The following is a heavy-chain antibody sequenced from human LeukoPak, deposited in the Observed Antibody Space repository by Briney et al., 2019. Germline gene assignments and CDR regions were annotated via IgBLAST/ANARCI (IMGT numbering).Heavy chain of an antibody. CDR3: ARGSRDGYNLASAFDI. D-gene: IGHD5-24*01. CDR2: IYSGGST. CDR1: GFTVSSNY. V-gene: IGHV3-66*01. Sequence: GGSLRLSCAASGFTVSSNYMSWVRQAPGKGLEWVSVIYSGGSTYYADSVKGRFTISRDNSKNTLYLQMNSLRAEDTAVYYRARGSRDGYNLASAFDIWGQGTMVTVSS. J-gene: IGHJ3*02.